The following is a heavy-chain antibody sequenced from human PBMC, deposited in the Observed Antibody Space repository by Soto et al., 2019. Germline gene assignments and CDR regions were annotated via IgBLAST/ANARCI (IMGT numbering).Heavy chain of an antibody. CDR2: IRSNGGST. J-gene: IGHJ6*02. Sequence: GGSLRLSCLASRFTLSRSAMHWVRQAPGKGLEYVSSIRSNGGSTYYADSVEGRFTISRDNSKNTMYLQMSSLRAEDTAVYYCASERDTAMDPLHYYYYGMDVWGQGTTVTVSS. V-gene: IGHV3-64D*06. CDR3: ASERDTAMDPLHYYYYGMDV. CDR1: RFTLSRSA. D-gene: IGHD5-18*01.